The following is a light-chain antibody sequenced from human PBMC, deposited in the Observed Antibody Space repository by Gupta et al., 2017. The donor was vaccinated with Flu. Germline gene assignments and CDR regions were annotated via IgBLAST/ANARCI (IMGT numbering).Light chain of an antibody. CDR2: NND. Sequence: RVTTSCSGSSSNIGGNNVNWYQQLPGTAPNLLIYNNDPRPSGVPDRFSASKSGTSASLAIIGLQAEDEADYYCAAGDDSRNGVVFGGGTKLTVL. CDR3: AAGDDSRNGVV. V-gene: IGLV1-44*01. J-gene: IGLJ3*02. CDR1: SSNIGGNN.